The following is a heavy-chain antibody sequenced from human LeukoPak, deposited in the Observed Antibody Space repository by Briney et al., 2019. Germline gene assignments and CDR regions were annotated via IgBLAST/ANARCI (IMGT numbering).Heavy chain of an antibody. CDR2: IRYDGSFK. D-gene: IGHD4-17*01. Sequence: PGVSLRLSCAASGFTFSNFGMHWVRQAPGKGLEWVAFIRYDGSFKDYADSVKGRFAVSRDNSKNTLYLQMISLRPEDTAVYHCAKDDGDYAWGQGTLVTVSS. J-gene: IGHJ5*02. V-gene: IGHV3-30*02. CDR1: GFTFSNFG. CDR3: AKDDGDYA.